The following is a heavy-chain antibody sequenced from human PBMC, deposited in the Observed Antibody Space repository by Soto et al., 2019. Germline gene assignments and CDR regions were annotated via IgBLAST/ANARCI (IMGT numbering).Heavy chain of an antibody. J-gene: IGHJ5*02. D-gene: IGHD2-2*03. Sequence: SVKVSCKASGGTFSSYAISWVRQAPGQGLEWMGGIIPIFGTANYAQKFQGRVTINADESTSTAYMELSSLRSEDTAVYYCAISMDPHTVNWFDPWGQGTLDTGSS. CDR2: IIPIFGTA. V-gene: IGHV1-69*01. CDR1: GGTFSSYA. CDR3: AISMDPHTVNWFDP.